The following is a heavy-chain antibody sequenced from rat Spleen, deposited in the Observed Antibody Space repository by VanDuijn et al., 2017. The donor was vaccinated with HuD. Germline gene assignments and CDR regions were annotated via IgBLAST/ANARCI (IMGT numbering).Heavy chain of an antibody. CDR3: VRQGYLRDWYFDF. D-gene: IGHD2-5*01. J-gene: IGHJ1*01. CDR1: GVTFSNSA. V-gene: IGHV5-29*01. Sequence: EVLLVESGGGLVQPGRSLKLSCTASGVTFSNSAMTWVRQAPTKGLEWVASISYDGSTTYYRDSVKGRFTISRDDGKSTLYLEMDSLRSEDMATYYCVRQGYLRDWYFDFWGPGTMVTVSS. CDR2: ISYDGSTT.